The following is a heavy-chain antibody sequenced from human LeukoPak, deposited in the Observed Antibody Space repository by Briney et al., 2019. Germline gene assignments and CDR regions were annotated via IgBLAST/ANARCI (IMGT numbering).Heavy chain of an antibody. CDR1: GYSISSSSYY. CDR2: IYYSGST. V-gene: IGHV4-39*07. Sequence: PSETLSLTCTVSGYSISSSSYYWGWIRQPPGKGLEWIGSIYYSGSTYYNPSLKSRVTISVDTSKNQFSLKLSSVTAADTAVYYCAIRTTGTTPYFDYWGQGTLVTVSS. D-gene: IGHD1-1*01. CDR3: AIRTTGTTPYFDY. J-gene: IGHJ4*02.